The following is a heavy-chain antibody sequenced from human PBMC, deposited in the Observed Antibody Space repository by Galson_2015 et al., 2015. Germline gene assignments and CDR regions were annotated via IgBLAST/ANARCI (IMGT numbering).Heavy chain of an antibody. CDR3: ARDIAVAGYHFDY. CDR1: GFTFSRSV. V-gene: IGHV3-30-3*01. J-gene: IGHJ4*02. D-gene: IGHD6-19*01. CDR2: MSYDGSDE. Sequence: SLRLSCAASGFTFSRSVMHWVRQAPGKGLEWAAIMSYDGSDEFYADSVKGRFTISRDDSKNTLYLQMNSLRAEDTAVYYCARDIAVAGYHFDYWGQGTLVTVSS.